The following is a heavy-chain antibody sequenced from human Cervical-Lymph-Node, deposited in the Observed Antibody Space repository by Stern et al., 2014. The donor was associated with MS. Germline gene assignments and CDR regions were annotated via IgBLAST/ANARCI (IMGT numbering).Heavy chain of an antibody. CDR1: GYSFSNYW. CDR2: IDPADSDT. Sequence: DQLVQSGAEVKKPGESLKISCKGSGYSFSNYWIAWVRQMPGKGLERMGIIDPADSDTRYSPSFQSQVSISADKSISTAYLQWSGLRASDSAMYYCARHGGRQLYYYHGMDVWGQGTTVTVSS. CDR3: ARHGGRQLYYYHGMDV. V-gene: IGHV5-51*01. J-gene: IGHJ6*02. D-gene: IGHD3-16*01.